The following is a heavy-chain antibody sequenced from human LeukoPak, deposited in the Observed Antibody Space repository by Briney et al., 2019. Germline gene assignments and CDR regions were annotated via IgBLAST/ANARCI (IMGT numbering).Heavy chain of an antibody. CDR2: ISGSGGST. Sequence: GESLKISCTGSGYSFSSYAMSWVRQAPGKGLEWVSAISGSGGSTYYADSVKGRFTISRDNSKNTLYLQMNSLRAEDTAVYYCANRGLRYSEYFQHWGQGTLVTVSS. D-gene: IGHD4-17*01. CDR3: ANRGLRYSEYFQH. CDR1: GYSFSSYA. V-gene: IGHV3-23*01. J-gene: IGHJ1*01.